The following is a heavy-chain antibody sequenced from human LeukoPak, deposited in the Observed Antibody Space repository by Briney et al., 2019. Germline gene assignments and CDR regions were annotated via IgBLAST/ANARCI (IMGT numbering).Heavy chain of an antibody. D-gene: IGHD1-7*01. V-gene: IGHV1-18*01. CDR2: ISADNGNT. Sequence: GASVKVSCKASGYTFTSYGISWVRQAPGQGLEWMGWISADNGNTNYAQKLQGRVTMTTDTSTSTAYMELRSLRSDDTAVYYCARDAFNWNYGEGFDPWGQGTLVTVSS. CDR1: GYTFTSYG. CDR3: ARDAFNWNYGEGFDP. J-gene: IGHJ5*02.